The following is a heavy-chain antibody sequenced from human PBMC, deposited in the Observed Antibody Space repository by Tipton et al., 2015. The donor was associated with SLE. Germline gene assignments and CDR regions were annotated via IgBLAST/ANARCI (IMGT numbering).Heavy chain of an antibody. CDR3: ARLSAYYRVFDL. Sequence: TPSLTCSVSGGSITSHYWTWIRQSPGKELEWLAYVSYTGSATYNPSLRSRVSISLDTSENQFSLKVTSVTAADTAVYYCARLSAYYRVFDLWGQGTLVIVAS. D-gene: IGHD3-3*01. CDR2: VSYTGSA. J-gene: IGHJ4*02. V-gene: IGHV4-59*08. CDR1: GGSITSHY.